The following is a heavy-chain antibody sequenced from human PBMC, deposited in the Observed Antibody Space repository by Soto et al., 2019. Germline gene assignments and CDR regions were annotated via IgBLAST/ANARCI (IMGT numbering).Heavy chain of an antibody. CDR2: IYYSGST. J-gene: IGHJ4*02. CDR1: GGSVSSGSYY. Sequence: QVQLQESGPGLVKPSETLSLTCTVSGGSVSSGSYYWSWIRQPPGKGLEWIGYIYYSGSTNYNPSLKSRVTISVDTSKNQFSLKLSSVTAADTAVYYCARGRTNGVGVVVAATGQNQQLDFDYWGQGTLVTVSS. V-gene: IGHV4-61*01. D-gene: IGHD2-15*01. CDR3: ARGRTNGVGVVVAATGQNQQLDFDY.